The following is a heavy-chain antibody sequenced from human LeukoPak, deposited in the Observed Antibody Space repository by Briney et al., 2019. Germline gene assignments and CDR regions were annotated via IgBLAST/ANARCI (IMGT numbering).Heavy chain of an antibody. D-gene: IGHD1-26*01. V-gene: IGHV4-34*01. CDR1: GFTFSSYA. J-gene: IGHJ4*02. CDR3: ARALNPKWELLYFDY. Sequence: GSLRLSCAASGFTFSSYAMSWVRQPPGKGLEWIGEINHSGSTNYNPSLKSRVTISVDTSNNQFSLKLSSVTAADTAVYYCARALNPKWELLYFDYWGQGTLVTVSS. CDR2: INHSGST.